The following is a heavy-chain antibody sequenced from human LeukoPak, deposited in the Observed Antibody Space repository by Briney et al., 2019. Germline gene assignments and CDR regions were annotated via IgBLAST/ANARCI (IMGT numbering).Heavy chain of an antibody. CDR2: MLYDGSNE. CDR1: GFTFSSYA. CDR3: AKDLMVGSEHEGNAFDI. V-gene: IGHV3-30*04. J-gene: IGHJ3*02. Sequence: PGGSLRLSCAASGFTFSSYAMDWVRQAPGKGLEWVAVMLYDGSNEYYADSVKGRFTISRDNSKNTLYLQMNSLRAEDTAVYYCAKDLMVGSEHEGNAFDIWGQGTMVTVSS. D-gene: IGHD3-10*01.